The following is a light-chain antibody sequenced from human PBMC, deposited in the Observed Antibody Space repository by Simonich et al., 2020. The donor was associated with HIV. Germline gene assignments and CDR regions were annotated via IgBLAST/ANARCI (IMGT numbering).Light chain of an antibody. CDR1: QSVSSY. CDR2: YAS. V-gene: IGKV3-11*01. J-gene: IGKJ4*01. CDR3: QQRSNWLT. Sequence: EIVLTQSPATLSLSPGERGTLSCRASQSVSSYLAWYQQKPGQAPRLLIYYASNRATGIPARFSGSGSGTDFTLTISSLEPEDFAVYYCQQRSNWLTFGGGTKVEIK.